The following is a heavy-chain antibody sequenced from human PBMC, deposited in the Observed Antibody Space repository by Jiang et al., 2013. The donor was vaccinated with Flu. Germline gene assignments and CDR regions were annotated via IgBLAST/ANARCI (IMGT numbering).Heavy chain of an antibody. D-gene: IGHD3-10*02. CDR3: VAATSVTMWAFDI. CDR1: GGSISSGDFY. V-gene: IGHV4-30-4*01. CDR2: IYYTGNA. Sequence: GPGLVKSSQTLSLTCTVSGGSISSGDFYWGWIRRPPGKGLEFFGYIYYTGNAYYSPALRSRGIISLDASNNQFSLRLTSVTAADTAVYYCVAATSVTMWAFDIWGQGTMVNVSS. J-gene: IGHJ3*02.